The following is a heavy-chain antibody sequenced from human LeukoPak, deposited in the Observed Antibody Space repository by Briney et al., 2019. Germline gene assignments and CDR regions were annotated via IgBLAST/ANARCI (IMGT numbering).Heavy chain of an antibody. J-gene: IGHJ5*02. V-gene: IGHV4-39*01. CDR1: GGSIGSSDYY. CDR2: IYYSGST. D-gene: IGHD2-15*01. CDR3: ARLGYWRFDP. Sequence: SETLSLTCTVSGGSIGSSDYYWAWIRQPPGKGLECIGDIYYSGSTYYNPSLKSRVTISVDTSKKQFFLKLTSVTAADTAVYYCARLGYWRFDPWGQGTLVTVSS.